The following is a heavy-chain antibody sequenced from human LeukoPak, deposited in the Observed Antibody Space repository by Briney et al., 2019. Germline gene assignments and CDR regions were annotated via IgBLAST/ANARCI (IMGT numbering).Heavy chain of an antibody. CDR3: VRGALRDCSYTSCTRGNWFDP. CDR1: GFTFSSHW. V-gene: IGHV3-74*01. J-gene: IGHJ5*02. CDR2: INADGSAT. D-gene: IGHD2-2*01. Sequence: GGSLRLSCAAFGFTFSSHWMHWVRHAPEKGLVGVSHINADGSATYYAASVKGRFTISRDNARNTLYLQMHSLTAEDTGVYYCVRGALRDCSYTSCTRGNWFDPWGQGTLVTVSS.